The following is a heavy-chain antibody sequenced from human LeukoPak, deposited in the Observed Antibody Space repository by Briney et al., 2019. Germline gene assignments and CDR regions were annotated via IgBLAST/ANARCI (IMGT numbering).Heavy chain of an antibody. CDR1: GYTFTGYY. CDR2: INPSGGST. Sequence: GASVKVFCKASGYTFTGYYMHWVRQAPGQGLEWMGIINPSGGSTSYAQKFQGRVTMTRDMSTSTDYMELSSLRSEDTAVYYCARDNSMEDTAWWFDPWGQGTLVTVSS. CDR3: ARDNSMEDTAWWFDP. D-gene: IGHD1-1*01. V-gene: IGHV1-46*01. J-gene: IGHJ5*02.